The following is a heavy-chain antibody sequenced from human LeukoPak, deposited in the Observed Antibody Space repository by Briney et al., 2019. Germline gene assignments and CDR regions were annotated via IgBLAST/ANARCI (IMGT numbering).Heavy chain of an antibody. CDR3: AKAFTVTRVYNCLDP. Sequence: GGSLRLSCAASGFTFSDYYMSWIRQAPGKGLEWVSYISSSSSYTNYADSVKGRFTISRDNSKNTLYLQMNSLRAEDTAVYYCAKAFTVTRVYNCLDPWGQGTLVTVSS. J-gene: IGHJ5*02. CDR1: GFTFSDYY. D-gene: IGHD4-17*01. CDR2: ISSSSSYT. V-gene: IGHV3-11*05.